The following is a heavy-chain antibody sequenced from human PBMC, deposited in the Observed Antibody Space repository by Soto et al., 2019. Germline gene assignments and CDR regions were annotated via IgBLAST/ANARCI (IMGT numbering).Heavy chain of an antibody. D-gene: IGHD4-17*01. CDR3: ARQEGGGDNGWFDP. CDR2: IYYSGST. J-gene: IGHJ5*02. CDR1: GGSISSSSYY. V-gene: IGHV4-39*01. Sequence: QLQLQESGPGLVKPSETLSLTCTVSGGSISSSSYYWGWIRQPPGKGLEWIGSIYYSGSTYYNPSLKSRVTISVDTSKNQFSLKLSSVTAADTAVYYCARQEGGGDNGWFDPWGQGTLVTVSS.